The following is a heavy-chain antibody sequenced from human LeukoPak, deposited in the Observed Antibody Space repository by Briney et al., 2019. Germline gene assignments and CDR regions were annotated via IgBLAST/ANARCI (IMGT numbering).Heavy chain of an antibody. CDR1: GGTFSSYA. Sequence: SVKVSCKASGGTFSSYAISWVRQAPGQGLEWMGGIIPIFGTANYAQKFQGRVTITTDEPTSTAYMELSSLRSEDTAVYYCARVFEYSSFGGPFDYWGQGTLVTVSS. CDR3: ARVFEYSSFGGPFDY. D-gene: IGHD6-6*01. J-gene: IGHJ4*02. CDR2: IIPIFGTA. V-gene: IGHV1-69*05.